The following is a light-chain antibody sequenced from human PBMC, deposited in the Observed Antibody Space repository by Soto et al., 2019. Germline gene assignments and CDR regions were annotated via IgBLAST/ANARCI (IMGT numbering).Light chain of an antibody. Sequence: DIRMTQSPSTLSASVGDRVTSSCRASQSIGYWLAWYQQKPGKAPNLLIYKASSLESGVPSRFSGSGSGTEFTLTISSLQPDDFATYYCQQYNNYWTFGQGTKVEIK. V-gene: IGKV1-5*03. J-gene: IGKJ1*01. CDR1: QSIGYW. CDR2: KAS. CDR3: QQYNNYWT.